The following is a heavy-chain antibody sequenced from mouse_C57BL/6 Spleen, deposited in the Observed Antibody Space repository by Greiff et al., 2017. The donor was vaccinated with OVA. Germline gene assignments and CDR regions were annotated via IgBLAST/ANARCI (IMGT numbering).Heavy chain of an antibody. CDR1: GYTFTSYW. Sequence: VQLQQPGAELVRPGSSVKLSCKASGYTFTSYWMDWVKQRPGQGLEWIGNIYPSDSETHYNQKFKDKATLTVDKSSSTAYMQLSSLTSEDSSVYYCARSAYYSNYEDAYWGQGTLVTVSA. CDR3: ARSAYYSNYEDAY. D-gene: IGHD2-5*01. J-gene: IGHJ3*01. CDR2: IYPSDSET. V-gene: IGHV1-61*01.